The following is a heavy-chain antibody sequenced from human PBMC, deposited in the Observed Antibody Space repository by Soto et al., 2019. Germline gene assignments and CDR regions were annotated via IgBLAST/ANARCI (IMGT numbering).Heavy chain of an antibody. V-gene: IGHV4-30-4*01. CDR2: ISYSGDP. J-gene: IGHJ5*02. D-gene: IGHD7-27*01. CDR3: ARRENGLGISWFDP. Sequence: QVQMQESGPGLVKPSQTLSLTCNVSGDSINRGDYYWSWLRQPPGKGLEWIGFISYSGDPYYNPSFKSRVLISVDTSKNQFSLKLISVTAADTAVYYCARRENGLGISWFDPWGQGTLVTVSS. CDR1: GDSINRGDYY.